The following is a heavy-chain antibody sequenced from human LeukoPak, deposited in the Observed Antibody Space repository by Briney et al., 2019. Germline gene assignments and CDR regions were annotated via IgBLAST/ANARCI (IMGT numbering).Heavy chain of an antibody. Sequence: GGSLRLSCAASGFTFSDYYMSWIRQAPGKGLEWVSYISSSGSTIYYADSVKGRFTISRDNAKNSLYLHMNSLRAEDTAVYYCARATTYDILTGYFDYWGQGTLVTVSS. J-gene: IGHJ4*02. CDR2: ISSSGSTI. CDR3: ARATTYDILTGYFDY. D-gene: IGHD3-9*01. CDR1: GFTFSDYY. V-gene: IGHV3-11*04.